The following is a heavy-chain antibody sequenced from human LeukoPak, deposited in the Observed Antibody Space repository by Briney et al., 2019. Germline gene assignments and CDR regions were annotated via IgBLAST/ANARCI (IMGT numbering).Heavy chain of an antibody. J-gene: IGHJ5*02. D-gene: IGHD5-24*01. CDR3: AGLHNPLGWFGP. V-gene: IGHV5-51*01. CDR1: GYRFTSYW. CDR2: IYPGDSDT. Sequence: PGESLNISWKGSGYRFTSYWIGWVRQMPGKGLEWMGIIYPGDSDTRYSPSFQGQVTISADKSISTAYLPWSSLQASDTAMYYCAGLHNPLGWFGPWGQGTLVTGSS.